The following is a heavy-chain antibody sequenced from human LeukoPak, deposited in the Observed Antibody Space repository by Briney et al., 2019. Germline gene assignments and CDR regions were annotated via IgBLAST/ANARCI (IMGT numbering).Heavy chain of an antibody. CDR1: GFTFKDYG. J-gene: IGHJ5*02. CDR2: INWNGGGT. D-gene: IGHD3-22*01. Sequence: GGSLRLSCAATGFTFKDYGMHWVRQPPGKGLEWVSSINWNGGGTDYADSVKGRFTISRDNAKNSLYLQLSSLRPEDTALYYCARDRRYYDTRGRSYDWFDPWGQGTLVTVSS. V-gene: IGHV3-20*04. CDR3: ARDRRYYDTRGRSYDWFDP.